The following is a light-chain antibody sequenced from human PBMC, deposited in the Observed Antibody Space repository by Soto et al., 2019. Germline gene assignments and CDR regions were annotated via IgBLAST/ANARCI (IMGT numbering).Light chain of an antibody. CDR1: SVDMGGYNF. J-gene: IGLJ3*02. CDR2: EVS. Sequence: QSALTQPASVSGSPGQSITISCTGTSVDMGGYNFVSCYQQHPGKAPKVIIYEVSNRPSGVSNRFSGSKSGNTASLTISGLQAEDEADYYCNSYTSTSARVFGGGTKLTVL. V-gene: IGLV2-14*01. CDR3: NSYTSTSARV.